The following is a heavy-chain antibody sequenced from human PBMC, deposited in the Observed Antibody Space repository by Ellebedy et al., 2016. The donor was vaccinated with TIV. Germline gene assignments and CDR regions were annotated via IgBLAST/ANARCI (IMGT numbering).Heavy chain of an antibody. CDR3: AREGVAGMFYFDY. D-gene: IGHD6-19*01. J-gene: IGHJ4*02. V-gene: IGHV1-18*01. CDR1: HYAFSNYR. Sequence: ASVKVSCKTFHYAFSNYRVSWVRQAPGQGLVWMGWISPYNGNTTFARKFQDSVTMTTDTSPTTAYMELRNLSSDDTAVYYCAREGVAGMFYFDYWGQGTLVTVSS. CDR2: ISPYNGNT.